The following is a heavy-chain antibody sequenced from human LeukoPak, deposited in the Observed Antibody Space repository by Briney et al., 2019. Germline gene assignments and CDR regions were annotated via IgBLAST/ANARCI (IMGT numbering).Heavy chain of an antibody. V-gene: IGHV3-23*01. CDR3: AREAVHYGSGSLDY. J-gene: IGHJ4*02. CDR1: GLSFSSFA. D-gene: IGHD3-10*01. Sequence: GGSLTLSCAASGLSFSSFAMSWVRQAPARGLEWLSSMKGTGETFYADSVRGRFTLSRDDSRNTVYLQLNNLRVEDTAVYYCAREAVHYGSGSLDYWGQGTLVTVSS. CDR2: MKGTGET.